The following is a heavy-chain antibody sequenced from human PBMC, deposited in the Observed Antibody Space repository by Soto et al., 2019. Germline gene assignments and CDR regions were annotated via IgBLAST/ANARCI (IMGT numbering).Heavy chain of an antibody. CDR2: IYYSGSI. D-gene: IGHD3-10*01. V-gene: IGHV4-31*03. CDR3: ARAYGSGYMDV. CDR1: GGSISSGGYY. Sequence: QVQLQESGPGLVKPSQTLSLTCTVSGGSISSGGYYWSWIRQHPGKGLEWIGYIYYSGSIYYNPSLKSRVTISVDTSKNPFSLKLSSVPAAATAVYYCARAYGSGYMDVWGQGTTVTVSS. J-gene: IGHJ6*02.